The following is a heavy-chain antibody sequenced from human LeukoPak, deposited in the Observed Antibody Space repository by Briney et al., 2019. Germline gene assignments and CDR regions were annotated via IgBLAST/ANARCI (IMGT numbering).Heavy chain of an antibody. CDR3: ARGGTYNDILSFDP. D-gene: IGHD3-9*01. CDR2: INHRGDT. V-gene: IGHV4-34*01. J-gene: IGHJ5*02. Sequence: SETLSLTCAVYGGSFSTYYWSWIRQSPGKGLEWIAEINHRGDTNYNPSVKSRVTISVDTSKNQFSLKVRSLTAADTAVYYCARGGTYNDILSFDPWGQGTLVTVSS. CDR1: GGSFSTYY.